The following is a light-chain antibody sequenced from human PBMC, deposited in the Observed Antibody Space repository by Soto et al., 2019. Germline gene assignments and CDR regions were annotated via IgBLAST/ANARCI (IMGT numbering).Light chain of an antibody. CDR1: SSDVGAYNY. J-gene: IGLJ2*01. CDR3: GSYTSDSTVI. CDR2: DVS. V-gene: IGLV2-14*03. Sequence: QSALTQPASVSGSPGQSITISCTGTSSDVGAYNYVSWYQQYPGKAPKLMIFDVSDRPSGVSNRFSGSKSGNTASLTISGLQAEDEADDYCGSYTSDSTVILGGGTKLTVL.